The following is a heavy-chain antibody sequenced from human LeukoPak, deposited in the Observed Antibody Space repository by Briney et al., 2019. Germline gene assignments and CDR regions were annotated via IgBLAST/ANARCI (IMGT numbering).Heavy chain of an antibody. V-gene: IGHV1-8*01. J-gene: IGHJ6*03. D-gene: IGHD5-18*01. Sequence: ASVKVSCKASGYTFTSYDINWVRQATGQGLEWMGWINPHSGNTGYAQKFQGRVTMTRNTFISTAYMELSSLGSEDTAVYYCSRGGYSYEYYYYYYYMDVWGKGTTVTVSS. CDR1: GYTFTSYD. CDR2: INPHSGNT. CDR3: SRGGYSYEYYYYYYYMDV.